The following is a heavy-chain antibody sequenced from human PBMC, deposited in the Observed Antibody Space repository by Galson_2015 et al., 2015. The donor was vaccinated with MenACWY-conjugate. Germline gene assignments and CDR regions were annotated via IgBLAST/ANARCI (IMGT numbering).Heavy chain of an antibody. J-gene: IGHJ6*02. CDR2: INAGNGNT. CDR1: GSTFPNYA. V-gene: IGHV1-3*01. D-gene: IGHD2-2*01. Sequence: SGSTFPNYAMHWVRQAPGQRLEWMGWINAGNGNTKYSQKFQGRVTITSDTSASTAYMELSSLRSEDTAVYYCAREIVVAPAASWGDYYYGMDVWGQGTTVTVSS. CDR3: AREIVVAPAASWGDYYYGMDV.